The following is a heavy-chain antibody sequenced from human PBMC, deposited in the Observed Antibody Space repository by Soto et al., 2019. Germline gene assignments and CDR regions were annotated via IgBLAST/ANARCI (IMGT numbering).Heavy chain of an antibody. CDR2: IIPILGIA. CDR1: GGSFSSYT. CDR3: ATPRSGYYAGGNDY. J-gene: IGHJ4*02. V-gene: IGHV1-69*02. D-gene: IGHD3-3*01. Sequence: SVKVSFKASGGSFSSYTISWVRQAPGQGLEWMGRIIPILGIANYAQKFQGRVTITADKSTSTAYMELSSLRSEDTAVYYCATPRSGYYAGGNDYWGQGTLVTVSS.